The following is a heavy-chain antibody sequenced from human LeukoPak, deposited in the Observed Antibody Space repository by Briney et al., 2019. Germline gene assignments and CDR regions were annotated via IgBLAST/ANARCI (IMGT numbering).Heavy chain of an antibody. D-gene: IGHD3-22*01. V-gene: IGHV5-51*01. CDR2: IYPDDSDT. J-gene: IGHJ3*01. CDR3: ARPNITSYYDSRGYDAFDV. CDR1: GYSFPTYL. Sequence: GESLKISCQGSGYSFPTYLIAWVRQMPGKGLEWMGIIYPDDSDTRYSPSFQGQVTISADKSVRTAYLQWSSLKASDTAMYYCARPNITSYYDSRGYDAFDVWGQGTMVTVSS.